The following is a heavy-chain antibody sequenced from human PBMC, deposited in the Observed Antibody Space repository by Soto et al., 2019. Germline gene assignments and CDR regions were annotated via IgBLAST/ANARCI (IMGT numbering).Heavy chain of an antibody. CDR2: VYPSDSDT. Sequence: EFVKMSCQVSGYTFTIYWLGWVRRIPGKGLEWMGIVYPSDSDTRYSPSFQGQVTISADQSINTAYLQWDSLKASDTAIYYCPRPANTVADHFDLWGQVTRVTVSS. CDR3: PRPANTVADHFDL. D-gene: IGHD4-17*01. J-gene: IGHJ4*02. CDR1: GYTFTIYW. V-gene: IGHV5-51*01.